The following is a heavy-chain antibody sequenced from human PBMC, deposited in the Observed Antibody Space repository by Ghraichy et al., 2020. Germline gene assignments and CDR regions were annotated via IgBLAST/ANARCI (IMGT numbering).Heavy chain of an antibody. D-gene: IGHD2-15*01. CDR2: MSGSGGSP. CDR3: AKYLGYCGGVSCRTFDS. J-gene: IGHJ4*02. V-gene: IGHV3-23*01. CDR1: GFSFSNYA. Sequence: GGSLRLSCAASGFSFSNYAMSWVRQAPGKGLEWVSAMSGSGGSPYYADSVKGRFTMSRDNSKNTLYLQMNSLRVDDTAVYYCAKYLGYCGGVSCRTFDSWGQGALVTVSS.